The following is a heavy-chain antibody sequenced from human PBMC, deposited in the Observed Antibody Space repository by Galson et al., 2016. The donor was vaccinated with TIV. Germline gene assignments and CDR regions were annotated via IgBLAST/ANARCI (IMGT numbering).Heavy chain of an antibody. CDR3: AKIGQEHDAFDI. CDR1: GYTFTEYY. Sequence: SVKVSCKASGYTFTEYYIHWVRQAPGQGLEWMGWINPNSGGTMYAQKFQGWVTMTRDTSITTAYMELSRLKSDDTVVYYCAKIGQEHDAFDIWGQGTMVTVFS. D-gene: IGHD1/OR15-1a*01. V-gene: IGHV1-2*04. J-gene: IGHJ3*02. CDR2: INPNSGGT.